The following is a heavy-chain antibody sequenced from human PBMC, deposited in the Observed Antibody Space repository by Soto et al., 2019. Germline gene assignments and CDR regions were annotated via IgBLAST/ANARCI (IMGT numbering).Heavy chain of an antibody. D-gene: IGHD4-17*01. J-gene: IGHJ5*02. V-gene: IGHV3-33*01. Sequence: QVQLVESGGGVVQPGRSLRLSCAASGFTFSSYGMHWVRQAPGKGLEWVAVIWYDGSNKYYADSVKGRFTISRDNSKNTLYLQMNSLRAEDTAVYYCAREGGDYGDYVDWFDPWGQGTLVTVSS. CDR2: IWYDGSNK. CDR1: GFTFSSYG. CDR3: AREGGDYGDYVDWFDP.